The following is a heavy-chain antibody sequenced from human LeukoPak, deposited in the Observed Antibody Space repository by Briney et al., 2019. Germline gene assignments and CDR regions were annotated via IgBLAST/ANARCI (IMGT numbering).Heavy chain of an antibody. CDR1: GGSINSSSYY. CDR2: IHFIGIT. Sequence: SETLSLTCTVSGGSINSSSYYWGWIRQPPGKGLEWIGSIHFIGITYYNPSLKSRITISVDTSKNQSSLRLNSVIAADTAVYYCARIKKGDYMDVWGKGTTVTVSS. V-gene: IGHV4-39*07. J-gene: IGHJ6*03. D-gene: IGHD3-16*01. CDR3: ARIKKGDYMDV.